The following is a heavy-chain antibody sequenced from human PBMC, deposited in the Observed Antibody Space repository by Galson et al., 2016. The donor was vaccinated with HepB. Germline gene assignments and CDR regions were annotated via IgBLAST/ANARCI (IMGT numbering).Heavy chain of an antibody. Sequence: SLRLSCAASGFSCRNFVIHWVRQAPGKGLEWVAVMSSAGGVKLYADSVKGRFTISRDNSKSTLYLQMTSLTAEDTAVYYCARDPIAAHPDYFDYWGQGTLVTVSS. V-gene: IGHV3-30-3*01. CDR3: ARDPIAAHPDYFDY. CDR2: MSSAGGVK. CDR1: GFSCRNFV. J-gene: IGHJ4*02. D-gene: IGHD6-6*01.